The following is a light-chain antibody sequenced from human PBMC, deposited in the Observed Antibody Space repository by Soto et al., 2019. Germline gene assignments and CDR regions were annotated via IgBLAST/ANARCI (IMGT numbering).Light chain of an antibody. CDR1: SSKIGSNS. CDR2: NND. V-gene: IGLV1-44*01. Sequence: QSALTQPPSASGTPGQRVTISCSGSSSKIGSNSVNWYQQLPGTAPKLLIYNNDRRPSGVPYRFSGSKSGTSASLAISGLQSEDEADYYCAAWDDSLNGYVFGTGTKVTVL. J-gene: IGLJ1*01. CDR3: AAWDDSLNGYV.